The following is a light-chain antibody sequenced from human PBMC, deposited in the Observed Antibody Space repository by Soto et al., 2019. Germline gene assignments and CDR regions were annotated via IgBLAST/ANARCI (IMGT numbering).Light chain of an antibody. CDR3: QKYDDAPLS. CDR1: RGIGNY. V-gene: IGKV1-27*01. CDR2: AAS. J-gene: IGKJ4*01. Sequence: DIQMTQSPSSLSASVGDRVTITCRASRGIGNYLAWYQRKPGKVPKLLIYAASTLQSGVSSRFSGSGSGTDFTLTISSLQPGDVATYYCQKYDDAPLSFGGGTKVEI.